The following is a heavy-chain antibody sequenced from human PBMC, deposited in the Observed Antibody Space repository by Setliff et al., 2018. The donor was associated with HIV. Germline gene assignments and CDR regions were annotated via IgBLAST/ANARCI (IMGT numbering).Heavy chain of an antibody. CDR3: AREARYQDRYYYYMDV. CDR2: INPSGGST. J-gene: IGHJ6*03. CDR1: GYTFTSYY. Sequence: GASVKVSCKASGYTFTSYYLHWVRQAPGQGLEWMGIINPSGGSTTYAQKFQGRVTMTRDTSASTVYMELSSLRSEDTAVYYCAREARYQDRYYYYMDVWGKGTTVPSP. V-gene: IGHV1-46*03. D-gene: IGHD1-20*01.